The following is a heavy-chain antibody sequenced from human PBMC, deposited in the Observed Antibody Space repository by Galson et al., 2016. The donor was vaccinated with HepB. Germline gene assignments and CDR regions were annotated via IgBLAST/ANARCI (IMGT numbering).Heavy chain of an antibody. D-gene: IGHD3-10*01. J-gene: IGHJ4*02. CDR3: SGGTGRTFDY. CDR1: GFSLTTSGVG. Sequence: ALVKPTQTLTLTCTFSGFSLTTSGVGVGWLRQPPGEALEWLALIYWDDAERYSPSLKGRLTITKDTSKNQVVLTMTNMDPVDTATYYCSGGTGRTFDYWGQGTLVTVSS. CDR2: IYWDDAE. V-gene: IGHV2-5*02.